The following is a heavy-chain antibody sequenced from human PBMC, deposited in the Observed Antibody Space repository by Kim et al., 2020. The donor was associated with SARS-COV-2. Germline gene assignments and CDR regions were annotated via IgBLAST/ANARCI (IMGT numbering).Heavy chain of an antibody. Sequence: SVKVSCKASGGTFSSYAISWVRQAPGQGLEWMGRIIPILGIANYAQKFQGRVTITADKSTSTAYMELSSLRSEDTAVYYCVTSSSYCSSTSCQTPIYYYYYYGMDVWGQGTTVTVSS. CDR3: VTSSSYCSSTSCQTPIYYYYYYGMDV. D-gene: IGHD2-2*01. CDR2: IIPILGIA. CDR1: GGTFSSYA. J-gene: IGHJ6*02. V-gene: IGHV1-69*04.